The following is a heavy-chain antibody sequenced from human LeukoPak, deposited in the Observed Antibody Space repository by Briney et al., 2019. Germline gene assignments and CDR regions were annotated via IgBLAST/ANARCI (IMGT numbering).Heavy chain of an antibody. CDR3: ASEKAISEEMGIIRVYGFDI. J-gene: IGHJ3*02. Sequence: GGSLRLSCAASGFTFRTYNMNWVRQAPGKGLEWISYISSSATTIYYADSVKGRFTVSRDNAKNSQYLQMNSLRAEDTALYYCASEKAISEEMGIIRVYGFDIWGQGTMVTVSS. CDR1: GFTFRTYN. V-gene: IGHV3-48*04. D-gene: IGHD5-24*01. CDR2: ISSSATTI.